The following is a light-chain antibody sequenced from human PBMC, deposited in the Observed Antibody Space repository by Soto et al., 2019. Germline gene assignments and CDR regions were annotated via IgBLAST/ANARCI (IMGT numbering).Light chain of an antibody. CDR3: QRYKSAPSLT. CDR1: QGISNF. V-gene: IGKV1-27*01. J-gene: IGKJ4*01. Sequence: DIQMTQSPSSLSASVGDRVTITCRASQGISNFLAWYQHKPGKVPKLLIYAASTLQSGVPSRFSGSGSGTDVTLTISSLQPEDGATYYCQRYKSAPSLTFGGGTKVEIK. CDR2: AAS.